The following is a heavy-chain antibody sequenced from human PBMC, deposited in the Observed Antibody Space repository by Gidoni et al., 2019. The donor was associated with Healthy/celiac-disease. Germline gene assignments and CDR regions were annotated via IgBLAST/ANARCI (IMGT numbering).Heavy chain of an antibody. CDR1: GFTFSSYE. V-gene: IGHV3-48*03. D-gene: IGHD6-19*01. Sequence: GGGLVQPGGSLRLSCAASGFTFSSYEMNWVRQAPGKGLEWVSYISSSGSTIYYADSVKGRFTISRDNAKNSLYLQMNSLRAEDTAVYYCASGYSSGWYDDYWGQGTLVTVSS. CDR2: ISSSGSTI. J-gene: IGHJ4*02. CDR3: ASGYSSGWYDDY.